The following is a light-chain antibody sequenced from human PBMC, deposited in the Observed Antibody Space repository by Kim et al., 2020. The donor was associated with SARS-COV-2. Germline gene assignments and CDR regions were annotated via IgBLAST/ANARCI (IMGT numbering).Light chain of an antibody. CDR1: QSFNGRF. J-gene: IGKJ1*01. CDR3: QQYDSSVWT. V-gene: IGKV3-20*01. Sequence: SPGEGSTLSCRASQSFNGRFLAWSQQKPGQAPRLLIYGASTRATGIPDRFSGSGSGTDFTLTISRLEPEDFAMYYCQQYDSSVWTFGQGTKVDIK. CDR2: GAS.